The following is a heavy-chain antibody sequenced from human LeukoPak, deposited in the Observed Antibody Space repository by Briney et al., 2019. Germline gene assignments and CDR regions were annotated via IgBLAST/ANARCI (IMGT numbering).Heavy chain of an antibody. CDR3: AKSSYYDSSGYYREYYFDF. D-gene: IGHD3-22*01. J-gene: IGHJ4*02. V-gene: IGHV3-23*01. CDR1: RFTFSTYG. Sequence: GGSLRLSCAASRFTFSTYGMSWVRQAPGKGLEWVSSISGSGGSTNYADSVKGRFTISRDNSKNTLYLQLNSLRDEDTAVYYCAKSSYYDSSGYYREYYFDFWGQGTLVTVSS. CDR2: ISGSGGST.